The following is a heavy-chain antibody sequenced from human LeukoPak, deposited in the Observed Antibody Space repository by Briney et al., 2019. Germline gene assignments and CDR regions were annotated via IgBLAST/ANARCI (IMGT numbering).Heavy chain of an antibody. CDR1: GGSISSYY. J-gene: IGHJ4*02. CDR3: AKSDCASDGCKLLNY. CDR2: INGSGDAT. Sequence: ETLSLTCTVSGGSISSYYWSWIRQPPGKGLEWVSSINGSGDATKYADSVMGRFTISRDNSKNTVSLQMNSLRAEDTAVYFCAKSDCASDGCKLLNYWGQGTLVTASS. D-gene: IGHD2-21*01. V-gene: IGHV3-23*01.